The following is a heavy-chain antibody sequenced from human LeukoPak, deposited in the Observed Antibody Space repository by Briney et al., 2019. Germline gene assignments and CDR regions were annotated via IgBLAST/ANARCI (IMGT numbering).Heavy chain of an antibody. J-gene: IGHJ2*01. CDR1: GYSFNSFW. CDR2: IYPDDSDT. Sequence: GESLKISCQGSGYSFNSFWIGWVRQMPGKGLEWMGIIYPDDSDTRYSPSFQGQVTISADKSITTAYLQWSSLKASDTAMYYCARPLTAYSTSSGWYFDLWGRGALVTVSS. V-gene: IGHV5-51*01. CDR3: ARPLTAYSTSSGWYFDL. D-gene: IGHD6-6*01.